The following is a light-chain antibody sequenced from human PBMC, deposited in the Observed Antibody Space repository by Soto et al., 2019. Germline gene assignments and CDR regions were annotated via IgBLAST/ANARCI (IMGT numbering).Light chain of an antibody. J-gene: IGLJ1*01. CDR1: SSDIGGHDD. V-gene: IGLV2-14*03. CDR3: CSYTSALTPYD. Sequence: QSVLTQPASVSGSPGQSITISCTGTSSDIGGHDDVSWYQQHPGKVPKLLIYGVTDRPSGVANRFSGSKSGNVASLTISGLQAEDEADYYCCSYTSALTPYDFGTGTKVTVL. CDR2: GVT.